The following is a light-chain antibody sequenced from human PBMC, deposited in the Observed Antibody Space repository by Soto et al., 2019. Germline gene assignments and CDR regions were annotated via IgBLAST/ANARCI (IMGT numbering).Light chain of an antibody. J-gene: IGKJ4*01. Sequence: QMTQTPSSLSASVGDTVTISCRASQGIGDDLGWYQQKPGEATRRLIYGASILPSGVPSRFSGSGSGTEFTLTISGLQPDDCATYFCLEPNTDPFSFGGGTKVEIK. V-gene: IGKV1-17*01. CDR3: LEPNTDPFS. CDR1: QGIGDD. CDR2: GAS.